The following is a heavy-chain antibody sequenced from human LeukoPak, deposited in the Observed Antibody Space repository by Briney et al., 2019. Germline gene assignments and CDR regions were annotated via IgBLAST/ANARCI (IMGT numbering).Heavy chain of an antibody. D-gene: IGHD3-22*01. CDR2: ISSSGSTI. J-gene: IGHJ4*02. Sequence: EGSLRLSCAASGFTFSSYEMNWVRQAPGKGLEWVSYISSSGSTIYYADSVKGRFTISRDNAKNSLYLQMNSLRAEDTAVYYCARGVYDSSGYYFFDYWGQGTLVTVSS. CDR1: GFTFSSYE. CDR3: ARGVYDSSGYYFFDY. V-gene: IGHV3-48*03.